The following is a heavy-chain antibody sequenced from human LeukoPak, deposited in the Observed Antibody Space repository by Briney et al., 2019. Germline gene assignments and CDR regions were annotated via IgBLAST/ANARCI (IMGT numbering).Heavy chain of an antibody. Sequence: SETLSLTCTVSVGSISIYYWSWIRQPAGKGLEWIGRIQTSGSTNYNPSLKSRVTISVDKSKNQFSLKLSSVTAADTAVYYCASVSASGWYFWGEGTLVTVSS. V-gene: IGHV4-4*07. CDR3: ASVSASGWYF. CDR1: VGSISIYY. CDR2: IQTSGST. J-gene: IGHJ4*02. D-gene: IGHD6-19*01.